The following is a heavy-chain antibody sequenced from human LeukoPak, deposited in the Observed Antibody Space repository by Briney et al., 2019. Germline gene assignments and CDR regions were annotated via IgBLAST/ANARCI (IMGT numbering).Heavy chain of an antibody. CDR2: INHSGST. J-gene: IGHJ4*02. D-gene: IGHD6-13*01. V-gene: IGHV4-34*01. CDR1: GGSFSGYY. Sequence: SETLSLTCAVYGGSFSGYYWSWIRQPPGKGLEWIGEINHSGSTKYNPSLKSRVTISVDTSKNQFSLKLSSVTAADTALYYCARVIDVAAAGYFDSWGQGTQVTVSS. CDR3: ARVIDVAAAGYFDS.